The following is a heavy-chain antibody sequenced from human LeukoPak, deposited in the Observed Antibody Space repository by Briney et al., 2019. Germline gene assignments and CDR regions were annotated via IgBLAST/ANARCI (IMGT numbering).Heavy chain of an antibody. Sequence: SETLSLTCTVSGGSISSSSYYWGWIRQPPGKGLEWIGSIHYSGSTYYNPSLKSRVTISVDTSKNQFSLKLSSVTAADTAVYYCARHPRIKYYYDSSGYYPDYWGQGTLVTVSS. J-gene: IGHJ4*02. CDR1: GGSISSSSYY. CDR3: ARHPRIKYYYDSSGYYPDY. V-gene: IGHV4-39*01. CDR2: IHYSGST. D-gene: IGHD3-22*01.